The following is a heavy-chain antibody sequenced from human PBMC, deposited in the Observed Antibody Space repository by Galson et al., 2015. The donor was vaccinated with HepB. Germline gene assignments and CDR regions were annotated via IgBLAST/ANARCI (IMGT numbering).Heavy chain of an antibody. Sequence: SVKVSCKASGYIFSNYALNWVREAPGQGLEWMGGINTDTGNPTYAQAFTGRFVFSLDTSVTTAYLQISSLQAEDTAVYYCAGTPYYGSGNYYNVWFDSWGQGTLVTVSS. CDR2: INTDTGNP. J-gene: IGHJ5*01. CDR1: GYIFSNYA. CDR3: AGTPYYGSGNYYNVWFDS. V-gene: IGHV7-4-1*02. D-gene: IGHD3-10*01.